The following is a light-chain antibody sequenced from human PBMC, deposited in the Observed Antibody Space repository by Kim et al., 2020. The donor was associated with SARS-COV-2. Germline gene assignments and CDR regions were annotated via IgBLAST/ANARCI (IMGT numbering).Light chain of an antibody. CDR3: HHRTNRWT. Sequence: EIVLTQSPGTLSLSPGERATLSCRASQSIGASLAWYQQKPGQAPRLLIYDAYNRATGFPARFSGSGSGTDFTLTISSLEPEDVAVYYWHHRTNRWTFGQGTKVDIK. V-gene: IGKV3-11*01. CDR2: DAY. CDR1: QSIGAS. J-gene: IGKJ1*01.